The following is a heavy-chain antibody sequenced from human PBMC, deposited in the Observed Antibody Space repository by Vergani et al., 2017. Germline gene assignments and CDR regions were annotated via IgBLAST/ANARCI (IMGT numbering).Heavy chain of an antibody. CDR3: ARAQYYYDSSGPYYFDY. V-gene: IGHV1-69*13. J-gene: IGHJ4*02. CDR2: IIPIFGTA. Sequence: QVQLLQSGAEVKKPGSSVKVSCKASGGTFSSYAISWVRQAPGQGLEWMGRIIPIFGTANYAQKFQGRVTITADESTSTAYMELSSLRSEDTAVYYCARAQYYYDSSGPYYFDYWGQGTLVTVSS. D-gene: IGHD3-22*01. CDR1: GGTFSSYA.